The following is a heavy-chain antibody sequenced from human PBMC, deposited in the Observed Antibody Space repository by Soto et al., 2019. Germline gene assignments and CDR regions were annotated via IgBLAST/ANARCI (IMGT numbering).Heavy chain of an antibody. CDR3: AKAPPQRYCSGGSCYYGAFDI. CDR1: GFTFSSYG. V-gene: IGHV3-30*18. J-gene: IGHJ3*02. Sequence: QPGGSLRFSCAASGFTFSSYGMHWVRQAPGKGLEWVAVISYDGSNKYYADSVKGRFTISRDNSKNTLYLQMNSLRAEDTAVYYCAKAPPQRYCSGGSCYYGAFDIWGQGTMVTVSS. D-gene: IGHD2-15*01. CDR2: ISYDGSNK.